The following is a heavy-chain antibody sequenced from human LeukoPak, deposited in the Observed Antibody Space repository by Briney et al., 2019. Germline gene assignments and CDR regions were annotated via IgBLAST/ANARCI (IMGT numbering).Heavy chain of an antibody. D-gene: IGHD6-19*01. V-gene: IGHV3-48*03. CDR1: GFAFSSYE. J-gene: IGHJ4*02. Sequence: GGSLRLSCAASGFAFSSYEMNWVRQAPGKGLEWVSYISSSGSTIYYAGSVKGRFTVSRDNAKNSLYLQMSSLRAEDTAVYYCARESSGWSENYWGQGTLVTVSS. CDR2: ISSSGSTI. CDR3: ARESSGWSENY.